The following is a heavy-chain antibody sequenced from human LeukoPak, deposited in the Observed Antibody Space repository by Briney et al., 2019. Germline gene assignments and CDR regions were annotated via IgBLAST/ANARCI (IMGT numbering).Heavy chain of an antibody. CDR3: ARVMAAAGTFYFDY. J-gene: IGHJ4*02. D-gene: IGHD6-13*01. V-gene: IGHV3-21*01. CDR1: GFSFSNYG. Sequence: PGGSLRLSCAASGFSFSNYGMNWVRQAPGKGLEWVSSISSSGSYIYYADSVKGRFTISGDNAKNSLYLQMNSLRAEDTAVYYCARVMAAAGTFYFDYWGQETLVTVSS. CDR2: ISSSGSYI.